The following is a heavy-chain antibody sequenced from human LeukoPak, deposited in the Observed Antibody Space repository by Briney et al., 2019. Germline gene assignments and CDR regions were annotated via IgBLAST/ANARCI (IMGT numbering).Heavy chain of an antibody. V-gene: IGHV3-30*19. Sequence: PGGSLRLSCAASGFTFSSYGMHWVRQAPGKGLEWVAVISYDGSNKYYADSVKGRFTISRDNSKNTLYLQMNSLRAEDTAVYYCARDVLPDYDFWSGPSDYWGQGTLVTVSS. CDR2: ISYDGSNK. CDR1: GFTFSSYG. D-gene: IGHD3-3*01. J-gene: IGHJ4*02. CDR3: ARDVLPDYDFWSGPSDY.